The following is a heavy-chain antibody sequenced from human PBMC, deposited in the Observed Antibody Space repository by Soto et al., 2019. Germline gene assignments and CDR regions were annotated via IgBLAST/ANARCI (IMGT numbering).Heavy chain of an antibody. CDR1: GYTFSSYA. CDR2: INAGYGNT. CDR3: ARDTGDGTFDF. J-gene: IGHJ4*02. Sequence: ASVKFSCKASGYTFSSYAMHWVRQAPGQRLGWMGWINAGYGNTKSSQKFQDRVTISRDTSASTAYMELTSLRSEDTAVYYCARDTGDGTFDFWGQGTLVTVSS. D-gene: IGHD7-27*01. V-gene: IGHV1-3*01.